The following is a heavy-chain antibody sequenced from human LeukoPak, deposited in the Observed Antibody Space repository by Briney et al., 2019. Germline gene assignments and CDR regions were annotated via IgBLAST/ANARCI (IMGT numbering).Heavy chain of an antibody. D-gene: IGHD3-16*01. Sequence: PGGSLRLSCAASGFTFSSYSMNWVRQAPGKGLEWVSYISSSSGTIYDADSVKGRFTISRDNVKNSLYLQMNSLRAEDTAVYFCAGGPVVVDYWGQGTLVTVSS. CDR3: AGGPVVVDY. V-gene: IGHV3-48*01. CDR2: ISSSSGTI. J-gene: IGHJ4*02. CDR1: GFTFSSYS.